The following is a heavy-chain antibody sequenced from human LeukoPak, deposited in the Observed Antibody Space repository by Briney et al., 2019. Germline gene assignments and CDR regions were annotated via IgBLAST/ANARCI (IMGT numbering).Heavy chain of an antibody. CDR2: IIPILGIA. Sequence: SVKVSCKASGGTFSSYAISWVRQAPGQGLEWMGRIIPILGIANYAQKFQGRVTITADKSTSTAYMELSSLRSEDTAVYYCARSPYCGGDCSPLFDYWGQGTLVTVSS. CDR3: ARSPYCGGDCSPLFDY. CDR1: GGTFSSYA. J-gene: IGHJ4*02. D-gene: IGHD2-21*02. V-gene: IGHV1-69*04.